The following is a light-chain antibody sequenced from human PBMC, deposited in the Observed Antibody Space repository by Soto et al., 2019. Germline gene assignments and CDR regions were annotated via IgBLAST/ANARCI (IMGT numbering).Light chain of an antibody. J-gene: IGKJ5*01. CDR2: DVF. CDR3: QQYNSYSIT. Sequence: DIQMTQSPSTLSASVGDRVTITCRASQSISSWLAWYQQKPCKAPKLLIYDVFSLESGVPSRFSGSGSGTEFTLTISSLQPDDFTTYYCQQYNSYSITFGQGTRLEIK. CDR1: QSISSW. V-gene: IGKV1-5*01.